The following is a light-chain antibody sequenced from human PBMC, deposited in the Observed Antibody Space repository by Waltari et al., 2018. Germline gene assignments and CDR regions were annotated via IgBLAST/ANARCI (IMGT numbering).Light chain of an antibody. Sequence: QSVLDSSNNKNFLAWYQQKPGQSPKLLISWASTRESGVPDRFSGSGSGTDFTLTISSLQPEDVAVYSCQQYYSTLSFGGGTKVEIK. J-gene: IGKJ4*01. CDR3: QQYYSTLS. CDR1: QSVLDSSNNKNF. CDR2: WAS. V-gene: IGKV4-1*01.